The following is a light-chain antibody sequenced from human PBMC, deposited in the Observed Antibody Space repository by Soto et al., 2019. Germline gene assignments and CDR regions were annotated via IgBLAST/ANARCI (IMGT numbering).Light chain of an antibody. CDR1: QGISTL. CDR2: KAS. CDR3: QQYNSYS. Sequence: DIQMTQSPSTLSASVGDRVTITCRASQGISTLLAWYQQKPGKAPKLLIYKASSLESGVPSRFSGSGSGTEFTLTISSLQPDDFATYYCQQYNSYSFGQGTKVDIK. J-gene: IGKJ1*01. V-gene: IGKV1-5*03.